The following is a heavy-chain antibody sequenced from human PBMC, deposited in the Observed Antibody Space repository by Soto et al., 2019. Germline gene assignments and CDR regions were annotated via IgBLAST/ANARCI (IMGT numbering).Heavy chain of an antibody. CDR3: AKDQSGTYSNYYYGMDV. CDR2: ISYDGSNK. Sequence: QVQLVESGGGVVQPGRSLRLSCAASGFTFSSYGMHWVRQAPGTGLERVAVISYDGSNKYYADSVKGRFTISRDNSKNTLSLQMNSLRTEDTAVYYCAKDQSGTYSNYYYGMDVWGQGTTVTVSS. CDR1: GFTFSSYG. V-gene: IGHV3-30*18. J-gene: IGHJ6*02. D-gene: IGHD1-26*01.